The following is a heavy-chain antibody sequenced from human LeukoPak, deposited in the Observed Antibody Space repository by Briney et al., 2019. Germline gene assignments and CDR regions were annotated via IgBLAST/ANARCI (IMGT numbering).Heavy chain of an antibody. CDR1: GYTFTGYY. Sequence: ASVKVSCKASGYTFTGYYMHWVRQAPGQGLEWMGWINPNSGGTNYAQKFQGRVTMTRDTSISTAYMELSRLRSDDTAVYYCAREYSSSSWYYFDYWGQGTLVTVSS. CDR2: INPNSGGT. D-gene: IGHD6-6*01. V-gene: IGHV1-2*02. CDR3: AREYSSSSWYYFDY. J-gene: IGHJ4*02.